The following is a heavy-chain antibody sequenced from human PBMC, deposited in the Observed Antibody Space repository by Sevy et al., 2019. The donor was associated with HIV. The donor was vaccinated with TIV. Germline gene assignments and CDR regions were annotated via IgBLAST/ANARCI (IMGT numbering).Heavy chain of an antibody. CDR3: ASRAYCGCGSCYAGANDY. Sequence: GGSLRLSCAASTFTFSSYSMHWVRQAPGKGLEWVSYISSSSGTRYYADSVKGRFTISRDNAKNSLFLQMNSMRDEDAAVYYCASRAYCGCGSCYAGANDYWGQGTLVTVSS. CDR2: ISSSSGTR. V-gene: IGHV3-48*02. J-gene: IGHJ4*02. D-gene: IGHD2-15*01. CDR1: TFTFSSYS.